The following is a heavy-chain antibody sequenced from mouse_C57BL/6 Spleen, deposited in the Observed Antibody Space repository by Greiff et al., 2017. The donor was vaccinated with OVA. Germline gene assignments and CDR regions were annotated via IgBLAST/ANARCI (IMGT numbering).Heavy chain of an antibody. D-gene: IGHD1-2*01. CDR2: INPNNGGT. CDR1: GYTFTDYN. Sequence: EVKLVESGPELVKPGASVKMSCKASGYTFTDYNMHWVKQSHGKSLEWIGYINPNNGGTSYNQKFKGKATLTVNKSSSTAYMELRSLTSEDSAVYYCARGGDYDGSWFAYWGQGTLVTVSA. V-gene: IGHV1-22*01. CDR3: ARGGDYDGSWFAY. J-gene: IGHJ3*01.